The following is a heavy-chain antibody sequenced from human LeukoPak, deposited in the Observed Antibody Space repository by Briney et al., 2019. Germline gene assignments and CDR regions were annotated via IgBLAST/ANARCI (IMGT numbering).Heavy chain of an antibody. CDR2: IWYDGSNK. CDR1: GFTFSSYG. V-gene: IGHV3-33*01. J-gene: IGHJ3*02. Sequence: GGSLRLSCAASGFTFSSYGMHWVRQAPGKGLEWVAVIWYDGSNKYYADSVKGRFTISRDNSKNTLYLQMNSLRAEDTAVYYCARLYSSSWYSAFDIWGQGTMVTVSS. D-gene: IGHD6-13*01. CDR3: ARLYSSSWYSAFDI.